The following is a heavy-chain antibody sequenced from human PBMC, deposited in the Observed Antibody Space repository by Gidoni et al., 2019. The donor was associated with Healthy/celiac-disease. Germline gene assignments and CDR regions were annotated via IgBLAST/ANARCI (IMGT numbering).Heavy chain of an antibody. J-gene: IGHJ4*02. CDR1: GFTFDDYA. Sequence: EVQLVESGGGLVQPGRSLRLSCAASGFTFDDYAMHWVRHAPGKGLEWVSGISWNSGSIGYADSVKGRFTISRDNAKNSLYLQMNSLRAEDTALYYCAKVSSSGWYAASDYWGQGTLVTVSS. D-gene: IGHD6-19*01. CDR3: AKVSSSGWYAASDY. V-gene: IGHV3-9*01. CDR2: ISWNSGSI.